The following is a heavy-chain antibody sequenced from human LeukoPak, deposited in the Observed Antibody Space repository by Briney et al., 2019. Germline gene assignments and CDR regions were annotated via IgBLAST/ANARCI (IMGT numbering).Heavy chain of an antibody. D-gene: IGHD3-22*01. CDR3: ARGARYDSSGYFYGSFDY. Sequence: PGGSLRLSCAASGFTFSSYEMNWVRQAPGKGLEWVSYIGGSGRTIYYADTVKGRFTISRDDAKDSLSLQMNSLRAEDTAGYYCARGARYDSSGYFYGSFDYWGQGSPVTVSS. CDR1: GFTFSSYE. V-gene: IGHV3-48*03. J-gene: IGHJ4*02. CDR2: IGGSGRTI.